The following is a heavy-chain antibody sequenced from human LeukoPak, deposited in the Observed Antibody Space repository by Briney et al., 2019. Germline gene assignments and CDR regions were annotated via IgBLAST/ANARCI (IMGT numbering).Heavy chain of an antibody. D-gene: IGHD6-13*01. V-gene: IGHV1-2*02. CDR2: INPNSGGT. Sequence: ASVKVSCKASGYTFTGYYMHWVRQAPGQGLEWMGWINPNSGGTNYAQKFQGRVTMTRDTSISTAYMELSRLRSDDTAVYYCARDPAAAGMGFDYWGQGTLVTVSS. J-gene: IGHJ4*02. CDR3: ARDPAAAGMGFDY. CDR1: GYTFTGYY.